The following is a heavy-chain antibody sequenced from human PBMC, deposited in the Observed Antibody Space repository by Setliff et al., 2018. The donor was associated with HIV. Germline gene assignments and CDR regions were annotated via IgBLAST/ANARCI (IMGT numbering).Heavy chain of an antibody. V-gene: IGHV4-38-2*01. CDR3: ARAPATMIVVVNHVHLAAFGL. J-gene: IGHJ3*01. D-gene: IGHD3-22*01. CDR2: MFRTGTI. Sequence: SEALSLHCAVSGYSIRSGYYWGWIPQSPGKGMEWIGTMFRTGTIYYNPSLTSRVTISQDTSKNQFSLKMSSVTAADTAVYYCARAPATMIVVVNHVHLAAFGLWGQGTMVTVSS. CDR1: GYSIRSGYY.